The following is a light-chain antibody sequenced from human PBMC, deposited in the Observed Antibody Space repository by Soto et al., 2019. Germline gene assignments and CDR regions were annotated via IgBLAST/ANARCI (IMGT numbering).Light chain of an antibody. CDR2: GAS. CDR1: QSVSSN. Sequence: EIVMTQSPATLSVSPGERATLSCRASQSVSSNLAWYQQKPGQAPRLLIYGASTRATGIPARFSGSGSGTEFTLTISSLHSEDFAVYDCQQYNNWPWTFGQGTKVEIK. J-gene: IGKJ1*01. CDR3: QQYNNWPWT. V-gene: IGKV3-15*01.